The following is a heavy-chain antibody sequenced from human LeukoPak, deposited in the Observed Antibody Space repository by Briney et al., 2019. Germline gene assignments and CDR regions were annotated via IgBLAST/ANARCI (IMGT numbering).Heavy chain of an antibody. CDR1: GYSISSGYY. CDR2: IYHSGST. Sequence: SETLSLTCTVSGYSISSGYYWAWIRQPPGKGLEWIGSIYHSGSTYYNPSLKSRVTISVDTSKNQFSLKLNSVTAADTAMYYCASIMGGMDVWGKGTTVTVSS. J-gene: IGHJ6*04. V-gene: IGHV4-38-2*02. D-gene: IGHD3-16*01. CDR3: ASIMGGMDV.